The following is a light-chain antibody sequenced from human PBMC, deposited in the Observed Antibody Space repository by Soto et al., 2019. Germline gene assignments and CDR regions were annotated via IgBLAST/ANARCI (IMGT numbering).Light chain of an antibody. CDR2: GAS. J-gene: IGKJ3*01. CDR1: QSVAANY. V-gene: IGKV3-20*01. CDR3: HQYGTAPLT. Sequence: EVVLTQSPVTLSLSPWERATLSCRASQSVAANYLAWYQQKRGQAPRLLIYGASSRATGIPDRFSGSGSGTDFTLTISRLEPEDFSVYYCHQYGTAPLTFGPGTKVDIK.